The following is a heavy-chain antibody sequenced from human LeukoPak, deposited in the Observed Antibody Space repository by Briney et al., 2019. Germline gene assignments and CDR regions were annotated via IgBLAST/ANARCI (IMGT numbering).Heavy chain of an antibody. D-gene: IGHD1-26*01. V-gene: IGHV4-59*11. CDR3: ARNGGSYFSPFDF. J-gene: IGHJ4*02. CDR1: GGSISPHY. CDR2: VYYSGST. Sequence: SETLSLTCTVSGGSISPHYWSWIRQPPGKGLEWIGYVYYSGSTNYSPSLKSRVTISVDTSKNQFSLKLSSVIAADTAVYFCARNGGSYFSPFDFWGQGTLVTVSS.